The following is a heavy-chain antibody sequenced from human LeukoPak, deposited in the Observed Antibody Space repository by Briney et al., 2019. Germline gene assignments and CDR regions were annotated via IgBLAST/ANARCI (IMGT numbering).Heavy chain of an antibody. D-gene: IGHD3-10*02. J-gene: IGHJ6*04. CDR3: AELGITMIGGV. CDR1: GFTFSSYA. CDR2: ISSSGSSI. Sequence: PGGSLRLSCAASGFTFSSYAMSWVRQAPGKGLEWVSYISSSGSSIYYADSVKGRFTISRDNAKNSLYLQMNSLRAEYTAVDYCAELGITMIGGVWGKGTTVTISS. V-gene: IGHV3-48*03.